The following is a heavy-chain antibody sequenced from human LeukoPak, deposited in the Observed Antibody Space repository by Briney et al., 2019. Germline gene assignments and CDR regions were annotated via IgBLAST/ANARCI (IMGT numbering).Heavy chain of an antibody. V-gene: IGHV4-34*09. CDR3: AREVGYQLLSPYYFDY. J-gene: IGHJ4*02. D-gene: IGHD2-2*01. CDR2: INHSGST. Sequence: SETLSLTCAVYGGFFSGYYWSWIRQPPGKGLEWIGEINHSGSTNYNPSLKSRVTISVDTSKNQFSLKLSSVTAADTAVYYCAREVGYQLLSPYYFDYWGQGTLVTVSS. CDR1: GGFFSGYY.